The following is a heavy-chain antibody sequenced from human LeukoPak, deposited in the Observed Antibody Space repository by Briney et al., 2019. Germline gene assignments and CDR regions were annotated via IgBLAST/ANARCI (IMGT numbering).Heavy chain of an antibody. CDR2: INPSGGST. Sequence: GASVKVSCKASGYTFTSYYMHWVRQAPGQGLEWMGIINPSGGSTSYAQKFQGRVTITRNTSISTAYMELSSLRSEDTAVYYCARDQRIAWFDPWGQGTLVTVSS. D-gene: IGHD2-21*01. CDR3: ARDQRIAWFDP. CDR1: GYTFTSYY. V-gene: IGHV1-46*01. J-gene: IGHJ5*02.